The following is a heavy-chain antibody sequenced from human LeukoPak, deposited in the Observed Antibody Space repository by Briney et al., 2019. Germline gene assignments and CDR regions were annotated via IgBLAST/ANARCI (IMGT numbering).Heavy chain of an antibody. V-gene: IGHV4-34*01. CDR2: INHSGST. D-gene: IGHD3-9*01. CDR3: ARRYYDILTGLLGYYYMDV. J-gene: IGHJ6*03. CDR1: GGSFSGYY. Sequence: PSETLSLTRAVYGGSFSGYYWSWIRQPPGKGLEWIGEINHSGSTNYNPSLKSRVTISVDTSKNQFSLKLSSVTAADTAVYYCARRYYDILTGLLGYYYMDVWGKGTTVTISS.